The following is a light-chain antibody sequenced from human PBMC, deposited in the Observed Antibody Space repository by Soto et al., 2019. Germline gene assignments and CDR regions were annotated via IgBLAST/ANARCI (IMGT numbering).Light chain of an antibody. V-gene: IGKV3-11*01. CDR2: DAP. CDR1: QSVTNS. CDR3: QQHISWPLT. J-gene: IGKJ4*01. Sequence: EIVLTQSPATLSLSPGERATLSCRASQSVTNSLAWYQQKPGQAPRLLVYDAPNRATGIPTRFSGSGSGTDFTLTISNLEPEDFAVYYCQQHISWPLTFGGGTKV.